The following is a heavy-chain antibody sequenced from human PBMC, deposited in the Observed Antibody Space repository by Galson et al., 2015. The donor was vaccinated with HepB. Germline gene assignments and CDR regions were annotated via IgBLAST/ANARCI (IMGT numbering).Heavy chain of an antibody. CDR3: ARVVHFGVVVPAAIGNWFDP. CDR2: IIPIFGTA. J-gene: IGHJ5*02. Sequence: SVKVSCKASGGTFSSYAISWVRQAPGQGLEWMGGIIPIFGTANYAQKFQGRVTITADESTSTAYMELSSLRSEDTAVYYCARVVHFGVVVPAAIGNWFDPWGQGTLVTVSS. V-gene: IGHV1-69*13. D-gene: IGHD2-2*01. CDR1: GGTFSSYA.